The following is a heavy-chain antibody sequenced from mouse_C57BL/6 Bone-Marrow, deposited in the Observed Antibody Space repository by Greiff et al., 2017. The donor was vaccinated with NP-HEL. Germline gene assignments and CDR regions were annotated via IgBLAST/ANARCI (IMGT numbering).Heavy chain of an antibody. V-gene: IGHV1-64*01. CDR3: ARYVITTVVGY. CDR2: IHPNSGST. CDR1: GYTFTSYW. Sequence: QVQLKQPGAELVKPGASVKLSCKASGYTFTSYWMHWVKQRPGQGLEWIGMIHPNSGSTNYNEKFKSKATLTVDKSSSTAYMQLSSLTSEDSAVYYCARYVITTVVGYWGQGTTLTVSS. J-gene: IGHJ2*01. D-gene: IGHD1-1*01.